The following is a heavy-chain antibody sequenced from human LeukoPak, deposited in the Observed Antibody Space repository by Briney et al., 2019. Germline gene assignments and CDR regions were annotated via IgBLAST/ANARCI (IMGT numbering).Heavy chain of an antibody. CDR3: ARGDDSGYYDYFDY. CDR1: GFTFSDYY. CDR2: IYTGGNT. Sequence: GGSLRLSCAASGFTFSDYYMSWIRQAPGKGLEWVSTIYTGGNTYYAASVKGRFTISRDLSKNTVFLHMNSLRAEDTAMYYCARGDDSGYYDYFDYWGQGALVTVSS. D-gene: IGHD3-22*01. V-gene: IGHV3-53*01. J-gene: IGHJ4*02.